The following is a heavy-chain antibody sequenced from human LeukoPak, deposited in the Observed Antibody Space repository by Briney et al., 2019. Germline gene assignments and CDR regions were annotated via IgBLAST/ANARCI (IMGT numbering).Heavy chain of an antibody. Sequence: GGSLRLSCAASGFTFSSYSMNWVRQAPGKGLEWVSYISSSSSTIYYADSVKGRFTISRENGKNSLYLQMNSLRAEAPAVYYCARDSIGSCSSTSCYTEEYFDYWGQGTLVTVSS. CDR1: GFTFSSYS. CDR2: ISSSSSTI. D-gene: IGHD2-2*02. V-gene: IGHV3-48*04. J-gene: IGHJ4*02. CDR3: ARDSIGSCSSTSCYTEEYFDY.